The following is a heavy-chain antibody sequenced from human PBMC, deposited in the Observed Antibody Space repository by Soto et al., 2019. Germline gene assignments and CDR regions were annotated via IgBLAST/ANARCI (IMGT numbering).Heavy chain of an antibody. J-gene: IGHJ6*02. Sequence: GGSLRLSCAASGFTLSAYDMHWVRQAPGKGLEWGAVIWYDGSNKYYADSVKGRFTISRDNSKNTLYLQMNSLRAEDTAVYYCAGQPRAGWDYYDSSGSISYYYGMDVWGQATTVTVSS. V-gene: IGHV3-33*08. CDR3: AGQPRAGWDYYDSSGSISYYYGMDV. D-gene: IGHD3-22*01. CDR2: IWYDGSNK. CDR1: GFTLSAYD.